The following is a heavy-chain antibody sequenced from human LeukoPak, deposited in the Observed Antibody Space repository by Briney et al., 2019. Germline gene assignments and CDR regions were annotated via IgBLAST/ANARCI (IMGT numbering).Heavy chain of an antibody. Sequence: PGGSLRLSCAVSGFTFSSYAMSWVRQAPGKGLEWVSAISGSGGSTYYADSVKGRFTISRDNSKNTLYLQMNSLRAEDTAVYYCAKRASMVFNYYYGMDVWGQGTTVTVSS. CDR3: AKRASMVFNYYYGMDV. CDR1: GFTFSSYA. J-gene: IGHJ6*02. CDR2: ISGSGGST. D-gene: IGHD3-10*01. V-gene: IGHV3-23*01.